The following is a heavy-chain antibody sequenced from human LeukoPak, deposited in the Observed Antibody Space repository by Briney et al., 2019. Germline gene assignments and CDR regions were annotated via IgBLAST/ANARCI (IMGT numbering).Heavy chain of an antibody. CDR1: GGSFSGYY. CDR3: AKLGDWNYYYYMDV. D-gene: IGHD2-21*01. Sequence: ETLSLTCAVYGGSFSGYYWSWIRQPPGKGLEWVSAISGSGGSTYYADSVKGRFTISRDNSKNTLYLQMNSLRAEDTAVYYCAKLGDWNYYYYMDVWGKGTTVTVSS. V-gene: IGHV3-23*01. J-gene: IGHJ6*03. CDR2: ISGSGGST.